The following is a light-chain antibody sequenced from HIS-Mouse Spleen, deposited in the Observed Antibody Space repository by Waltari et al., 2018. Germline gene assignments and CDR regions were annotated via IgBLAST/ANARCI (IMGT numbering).Light chain of an antibody. CDR1: TLGDKY. V-gene: IGLV3-1*01. J-gene: IGLJ2*01. CDR2: QDS. Sequence: SYELTQPPSVSVSPGQTASITCSGDTLGDKYACWYQQKPGQSPVLVIYQDSKRPSGIPARFSGSNSGNTATLTISGTQAMDEADYYCQAWDSSYSVFGGGTKLTVL. CDR3: QAWDSSYSV.